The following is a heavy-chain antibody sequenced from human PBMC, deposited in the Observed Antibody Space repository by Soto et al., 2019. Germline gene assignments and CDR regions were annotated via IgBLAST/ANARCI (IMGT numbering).Heavy chain of an antibody. CDR1: GFSLATTAVG. CDR2: VYWDVDT. D-gene: IGHD1-20*01. V-gene: IGHV2-5*02. CDR3: AHVTITYVGTVGDDAFDV. J-gene: IGHJ3*01. Sequence: QITLKESGPTEVKPPETLALTCTFSGFSLATTAVGVGWVRQPPGRALGRIAVVYWDVDTRYNPSLETRLTLTKDTPKNQVALTMTDMDFVDTATFYCAHVTITYVGTVGDDAFDVWGQGAVVTVSS.